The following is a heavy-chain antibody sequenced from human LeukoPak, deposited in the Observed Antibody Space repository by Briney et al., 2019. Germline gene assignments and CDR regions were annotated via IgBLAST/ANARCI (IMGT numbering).Heavy chain of an antibody. Sequence: PSETLSLTCTASGGSISSYYWSWLRQPPGKGLEWIGYIYYSGSTNYNPSLKSRVTISVDTSKNQFSLKLSSVTAADTAVYYCARAVPMTTVTLNWFDPWGQGTLVTVSS. D-gene: IGHD4-17*01. CDR1: GGSISSYY. V-gene: IGHV4-59*01. CDR2: IYYSGST. J-gene: IGHJ5*02. CDR3: ARAVPMTTVTLNWFDP.